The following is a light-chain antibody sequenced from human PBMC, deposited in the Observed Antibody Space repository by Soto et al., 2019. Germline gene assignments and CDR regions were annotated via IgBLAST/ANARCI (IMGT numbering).Light chain of an antibody. CDR3: QQLNSYLGST. CDR1: QGISSY. J-gene: IGKJ4*01. Sequence: DIQLTQSPSFLSASVGDRVTITCRASQGISSYLAWYQQKPGKAPKLLIYAASTLQSGVPSRFSGSGSVTEFTLTISSLQPEDFATYYCQQLNSYLGSTFGGGTKVEIK. CDR2: AAS. V-gene: IGKV1-9*01.